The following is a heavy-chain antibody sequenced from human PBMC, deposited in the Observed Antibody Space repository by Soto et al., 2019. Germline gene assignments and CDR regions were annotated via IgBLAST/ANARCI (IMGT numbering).Heavy chain of an antibody. Sequence: LRLSCATSGFTFSSYWMHWVRQGPGKGLVWVSRINSDGITTNYADSVKGRFTIYRDNAKNTLYLQMNSLSAEDTAVYYCASQPGYSSGWYDFWGQGTLVTVSS. J-gene: IGHJ5*01. CDR2: INSDGITT. D-gene: IGHD6-19*01. V-gene: IGHV3-74*01. CDR3: ASQPGYSSGWYDF. CDR1: GFTFSSYW.